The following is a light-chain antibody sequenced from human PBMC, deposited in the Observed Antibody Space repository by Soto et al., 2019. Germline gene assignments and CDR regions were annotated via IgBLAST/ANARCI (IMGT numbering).Light chain of an antibody. Sequence: DIQLTQSPSSLSASVGDRITITCRQSHDIGHYLAWYQHQPGKAPKLLIYAASTLQSGVPTRFSGSGSGTDFKLTISSLLPEDAATYYCQKYYFAPLTFGGGTKVDIK. CDR1: HDIGHY. V-gene: IGKV1-27*01. CDR3: QKYYFAPLT. J-gene: IGKJ4*01. CDR2: AAS.